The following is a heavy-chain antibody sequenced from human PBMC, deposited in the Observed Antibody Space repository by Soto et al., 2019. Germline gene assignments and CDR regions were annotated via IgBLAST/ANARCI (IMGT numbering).Heavy chain of an antibody. CDR3: ARVTGDAFWSAY. CDR1: GYTFTSYG. CDR2: ISAYNGNT. J-gene: IGHJ4*02. D-gene: IGHD3-3*01. Sequence: ASVKVSCKASGYTFTSYGISWVRQAPGQGLEWMGLISAYNGNTNYAQKLQGRVTITTDTSTSTAYMKLRSLRSDDTAVYYCARVTGDAFWSAYWGPGTLVTVSS. V-gene: IGHV1-18*04.